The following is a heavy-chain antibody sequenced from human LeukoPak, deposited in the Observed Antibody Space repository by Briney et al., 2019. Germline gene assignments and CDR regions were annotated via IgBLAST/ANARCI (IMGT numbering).Heavy chain of an antibody. V-gene: IGHV3-23*01. Sequence: GGSLRLSCAASGFTFSSYAMSWVRQAPGKGLEWVSAISGSGGSTYYADSVKGRFTISRDNSKNTPYLQMNSLRAEDTAVYYCAKDGGPIYYGSGSYYANPRYYFDYWGQGTLVTVSS. CDR1: GFTFSSYA. CDR2: ISGSGGST. CDR3: AKDGGPIYYGSGSYYANPRYYFDY. J-gene: IGHJ4*02. D-gene: IGHD3-10*01.